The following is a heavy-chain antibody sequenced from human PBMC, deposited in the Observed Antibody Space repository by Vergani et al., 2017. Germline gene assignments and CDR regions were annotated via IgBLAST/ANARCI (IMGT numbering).Heavy chain of an antibody. V-gene: IGHV1-69*04. CDR2: STPTLGTA. CDR1: GGPLTSYA. J-gene: IGHJ4*02. CDR3: ARGHRRAVRIVVVLYFDY. Sequence: QVQLVQSGAEVKKLGSSVKSSSKAFGGPLTSYATSGVRQAPGQGLDWMGRSTPTLGTANYAQKFQGRVTITRDTSASTAYMELSSLRSEDTAVYYCARGHRRAVRIVVVLYFDYWGQGTLVTVSS. D-gene: IGHD2-2*01.